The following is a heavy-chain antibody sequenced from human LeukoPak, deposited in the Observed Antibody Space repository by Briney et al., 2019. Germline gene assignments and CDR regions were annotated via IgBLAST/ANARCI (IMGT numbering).Heavy chain of an antibody. J-gene: IGHJ4*02. D-gene: IGHD4-23*01. CDR1: GFTFSDYY. CDR2: ISSSANTI. CDR3: ARDHRYGGKRVHDY. Sequence: PGRSLRLSCAASGFTFSDYYMTWIRQAPGKGLEWVSYISSSANTIYYADSVKGRFTISRDNANNSLYLQMNSLRAEDTAVYYCARDHRYGGKRVHDYWGQGTLVTVSS. V-gene: IGHV3-11*01.